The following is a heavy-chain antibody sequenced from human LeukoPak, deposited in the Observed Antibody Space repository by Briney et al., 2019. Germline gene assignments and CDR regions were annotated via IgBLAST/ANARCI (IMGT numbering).Heavy chain of an antibody. CDR2: INHSGST. Sequence: GSLRLSCAASGFTFSSYSINWVRQPPGKGLEWIGEINHSGSTNYNPSLKSRVTISVDTSKNQFSLKLSSVTAADTAVYYCARESTSSSWYVMRFFDYWGQGTLVTVSS. J-gene: IGHJ4*02. CDR1: GFTFSSYS. CDR3: ARESTSSSWYVMRFFDY. D-gene: IGHD6-13*01. V-gene: IGHV4-34*01.